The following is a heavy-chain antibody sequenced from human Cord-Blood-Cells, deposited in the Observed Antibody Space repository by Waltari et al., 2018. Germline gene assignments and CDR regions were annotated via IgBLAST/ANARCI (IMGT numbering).Heavy chain of an antibody. Sequence: QVQLVQSRAEVKKPGASVKVSCKASGYTFTGYYMHWVRQAPGQVLEWMGRVNPDGGGKNYTQKFQGRVTMTRDTSISTAYMELSRLGSDDTAVYYCARVRDDFWSGYCANWFDHWGQGTLVTVSS. D-gene: IGHD3-3*01. V-gene: IGHV1-2*02. CDR2: VNPDGGGK. J-gene: IGHJ5*02. CDR3: ARVRDDFWSGYCANWFDH. CDR1: GYTFTGYY.